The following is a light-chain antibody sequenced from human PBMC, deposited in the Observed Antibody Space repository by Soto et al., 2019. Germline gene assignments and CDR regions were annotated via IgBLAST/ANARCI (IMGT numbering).Light chain of an antibody. V-gene: IGKV3-20*01. Sequence: EIVLTQSPATLSLSPGERATLSCRASQSVSSYLAWYQQKPGQAPRLLLYGASSRATGIPDRFSGSGSGTDFTLTISRLEPEDFAVYYCQQYGSSLGVTFGGGTKVDIK. J-gene: IGKJ4*01. CDR2: GAS. CDR3: QQYGSSLGVT. CDR1: QSVSSY.